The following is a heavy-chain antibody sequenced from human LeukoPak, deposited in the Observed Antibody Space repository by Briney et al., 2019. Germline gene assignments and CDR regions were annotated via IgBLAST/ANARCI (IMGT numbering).Heavy chain of an antibody. CDR2: IYYSGNT. V-gene: IGHV4-39*01. Sequence: SETLCLTCTVSGVSISSSNSYWGWIRQPPGKGLEWIGSIYYSGNTYYNASLKRQVSISIDTSKNRFSLKLTSVTAADTAVYYSTIQTGSGLFILPGGEGTLVTVSS. CDR3: TIQTGSGLFILP. J-gene: IGHJ4*02. CDR1: GVSISSSNSY. D-gene: IGHD3/OR15-3a*01.